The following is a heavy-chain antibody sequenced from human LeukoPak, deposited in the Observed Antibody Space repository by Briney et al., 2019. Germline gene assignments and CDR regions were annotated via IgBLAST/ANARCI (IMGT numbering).Heavy chain of an antibody. CDR3: AELGITMIGGV. Sequence: PGGSLRLSCAASGFTYSSYEMSWVRQAPWKGLEWVSYISSSGSTIYYADSVKGRFTISRDNAKNSLYLQMNSLRAEDTAVYYCAELGITMIGGVWGKGTTVTISS. J-gene: IGHJ6*04. CDR2: ISSSGSTI. V-gene: IGHV3-48*03. CDR1: GFTYSSYE. D-gene: IGHD3-10*02.